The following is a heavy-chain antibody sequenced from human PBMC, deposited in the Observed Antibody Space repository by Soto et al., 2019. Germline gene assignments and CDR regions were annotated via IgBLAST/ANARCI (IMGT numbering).Heavy chain of an antibody. CDR2: ISAYSGNT. CDR1: GYTFTSYG. CDR3: ARDAAIGMNEY. Sequence: ASVKVSCKASGYTFTSYGISWVRQAPGQGLEWMGWISAYSGNTKYAQKLQGRVTMTTDTSTSTAYMELRSLRSDDTAVYYCARDAAIGMNEYWGQGTLVTVSS. D-gene: IGHD1-1*01. J-gene: IGHJ4*02. V-gene: IGHV1-18*01.